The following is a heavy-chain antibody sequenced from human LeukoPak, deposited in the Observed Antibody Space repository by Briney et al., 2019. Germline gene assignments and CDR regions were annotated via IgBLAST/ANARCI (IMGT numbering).Heavy chain of an antibody. J-gene: IGHJ4*02. CDR3: ARDMGQYYGSGSYTD. Sequence: GGSLRLSCAASGFTFSDYYMSWIRTAPGKGLDWVSDISTSSSYTNYADSVKGRFTISRDNAKNSLYLQMNSLRAEDTAVYYCARDMGQYYGSGSYTDWGQGTLVTVSS. CDR2: ISTSSSYT. CDR1: GFTFSDYY. V-gene: IGHV3-11*06. D-gene: IGHD3-10*01.